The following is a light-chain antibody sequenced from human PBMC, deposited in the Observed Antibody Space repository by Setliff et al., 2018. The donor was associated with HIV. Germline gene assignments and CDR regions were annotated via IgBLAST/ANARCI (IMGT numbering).Light chain of an antibody. Sequence: QSVLTQPASVSGSPGQSITISCTGTSSDVGGYNYVSWYQQHPGKAPKLIIYEVRNRPSGVSNRLSGSKSGNTASLTISGLQAEDEADYYCSSYASSNTLPFGTGTKVTVL. J-gene: IGLJ1*01. CDR1: SSDVGGYNY. CDR2: EVR. V-gene: IGLV2-14*01. CDR3: SSYASSNTLP.